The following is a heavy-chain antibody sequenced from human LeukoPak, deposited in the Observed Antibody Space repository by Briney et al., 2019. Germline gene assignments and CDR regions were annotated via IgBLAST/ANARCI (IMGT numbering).Heavy chain of an antibody. CDR3: ARDLSTRFHDTSGYSSFDY. Sequence: ASVKVSCKAYGYTFTSYGINWVRQAPGQGLEWMGWISSYNANTYHDQKVQGRVTMTTETAKRTASMETTSLSSDDTAAYYCARDLSTRFHDTSGYSSFDYWGQGTLVTVSS. J-gene: IGHJ4*02. CDR1: GYTFTSYG. V-gene: IGHV1-18*01. D-gene: IGHD3-22*01. CDR2: ISSYNANT.